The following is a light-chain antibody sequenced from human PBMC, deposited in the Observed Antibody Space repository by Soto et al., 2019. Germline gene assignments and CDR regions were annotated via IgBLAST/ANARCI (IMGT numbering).Light chain of an antibody. J-gene: IGLJ1*01. CDR2: RNN. CDR3: AAWDDSLNGYV. CDR1: SSNIGTNT. V-gene: IGLV1-44*01. Sequence: QSALTQPPSASGTPGQRVTISCSGSSSNIGTNTVNWYRHLPGTAPKLLIYRNNERPSGVPDRFSGSKSGTSASLAISGLQSEDEADYYCAAWDDSLNGYVFGTGTKATVL.